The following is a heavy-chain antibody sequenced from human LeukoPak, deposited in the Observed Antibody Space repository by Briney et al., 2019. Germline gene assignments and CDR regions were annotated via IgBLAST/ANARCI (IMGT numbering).Heavy chain of an antibody. CDR2: ISGSGGST. CDR1: GFTFSSYA. V-gene: IGHV3-23*01. D-gene: IGHD2-2*01. CDR3: AKRGPSFVPAANRVFYMDV. J-gene: IGHJ6*03. Sequence: GGSLRLSCAASGFTFSSYAMSWVRQAPGKGLEWVSAISGSGGSTYYADSVKGRFTISRDNSKNTLYLQMNSLRAEDTAVYYCAKRGPSFVPAANRVFYMDVWGKGTTVTVSS.